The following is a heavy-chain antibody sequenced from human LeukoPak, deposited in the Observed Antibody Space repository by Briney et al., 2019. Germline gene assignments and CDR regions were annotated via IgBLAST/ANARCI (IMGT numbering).Heavy chain of an antibody. CDR3: ARDLEGYHYGSGNYPQ. V-gene: IGHV1-2*02. Sequence: ASVKVSCKASGYTFTGHYVHWVRQAPGQGLEWMGWINPNSGDTNFAQKFQGRVTMASDTSITTAYMELSRLTSDDSAVYYCARDLEGYHYGSGNYPQWGQGTLITVSS. D-gene: IGHD3-10*01. CDR1: GYTFTGHY. CDR2: INPNSGDT. J-gene: IGHJ4*02.